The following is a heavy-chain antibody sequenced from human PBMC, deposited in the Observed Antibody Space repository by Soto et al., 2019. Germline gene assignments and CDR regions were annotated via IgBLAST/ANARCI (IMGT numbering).Heavy chain of an antibody. CDR2: ISYDGSNK. V-gene: IGHV3-30*18. CDR1: GFTFSSYG. D-gene: IGHD2-15*01. CDR3: AKDNQRYCSGGSCLRIDY. Sequence: QVQLVESGGGVVQPGRSLRLSCAASGFTFSSYGMHWVRQAPGKGLEWVAVISYDGSNKYYADSVKGRFTISRDNSKNTLYLQMNSLRPEDTAVYYCAKDNQRYCSGGSCLRIDYWGQGTLVTVSS. J-gene: IGHJ4*02.